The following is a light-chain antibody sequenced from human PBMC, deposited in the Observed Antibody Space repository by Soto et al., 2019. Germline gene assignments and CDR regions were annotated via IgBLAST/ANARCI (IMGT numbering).Light chain of an antibody. J-gene: IGLJ2*01. CDR2: EVS. CDR1: SSDVGGYNY. CDR3: SSYEASTNWRC. V-gene: IGLV2-8*01. Sequence: QSALTQPPSASGSPGQSVTISCTGTSSDVGGYNYVSWYQQHPGKAPKLMIYEVSKRPSGVPDRFSGSKSGNTASLTVSGLQVEGEADFYSSSYEASTNWRCFGGGTKLPVL.